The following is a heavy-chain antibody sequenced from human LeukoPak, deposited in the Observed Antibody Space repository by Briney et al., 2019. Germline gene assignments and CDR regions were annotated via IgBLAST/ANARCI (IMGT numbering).Heavy chain of an antibody. CDR3: AIGRKNPYYFDY. CDR2: MNPNSGNT. J-gene: IGHJ4*02. V-gene: IGHV1-8*03. Sequence: ASVTVSCKASGYTFTIYDINWVRQAPGQGREGMGWMNPNSGNTGYAQKFQGRVTITRNTTISTAYMELSSLRSEDTAVYYCAIGRKNPYYFDYWGQGTLVTVSS. CDR1: GYTFTIYD.